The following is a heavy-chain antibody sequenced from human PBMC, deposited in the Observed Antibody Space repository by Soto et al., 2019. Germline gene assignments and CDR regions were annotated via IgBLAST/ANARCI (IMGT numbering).Heavy chain of an antibody. J-gene: IGHJ4*02. Sequence: NPSETLSLTCSVSGGSIGSYFWSWIRQPPGKGLEWVGYIYYSGTTNYNPSLKSRVTISVDTSKNQFSLKLDSVTASDTAVYYCARGGYGSASTSFYFDQWGQGTLVTVSS. V-gene: IGHV4-59*12. CDR2: IYYSGTT. CDR3: ARGGYGSASTSFYFDQ. D-gene: IGHD5-18*01. CDR1: GGSIGSYF.